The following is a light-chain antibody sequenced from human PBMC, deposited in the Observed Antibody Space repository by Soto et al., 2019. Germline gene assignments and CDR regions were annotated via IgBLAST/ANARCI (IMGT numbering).Light chain of an antibody. CDR2: DAS. Sequence: EIVLTQSPATLSLSPGERATLSCRASQSVSSYLAWYQQKPGQAPRLLIYDASNRATGIPARFSGSGSGTDFTLTISSLEPEDFAVYYCQQLKLTFGGTTKVEIK. V-gene: IGKV3-11*01. CDR1: QSVSSY. CDR3: QQLKLT. J-gene: IGKJ4*02.